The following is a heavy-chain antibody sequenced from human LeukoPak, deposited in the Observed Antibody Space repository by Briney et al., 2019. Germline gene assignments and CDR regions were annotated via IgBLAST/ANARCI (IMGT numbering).Heavy chain of an antibody. V-gene: IGHV1-69*04. CDR2: IIPILGIA. Sequence: SVKVSCKASGGTFSSYAISWVRQAPGQGLEWMGRIIPILGIANYAQKFQGRVTITADKSTSTAYMELSSLRSEDTAVYYCARVVRYCGGDCYPHDAFDIWGQGTMVTVSS. D-gene: IGHD2-21*01. CDR1: GGTFSSYA. CDR3: ARVVRYCGGDCYPHDAFDI. J-gene: IGHJ3*02.